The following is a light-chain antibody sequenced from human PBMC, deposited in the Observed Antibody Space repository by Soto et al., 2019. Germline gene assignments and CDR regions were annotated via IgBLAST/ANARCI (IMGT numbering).Light chain of an antibody. J-gene: IGKJ1*01. CDR3: QQYGSSPPT. CDR1: QSISRY. Sequence: EIVLTQSPGTLSLSPGERATLSCRASQSISRYLAWYQQKPGQVPRLLIYGASSRATGTPDRFSGSGSGTDFTLTINRLEPEDFALYYCQQYGSSPPTFGQGTKVDI. V-gene: IGKV3-20*01. CDR2: GAS.